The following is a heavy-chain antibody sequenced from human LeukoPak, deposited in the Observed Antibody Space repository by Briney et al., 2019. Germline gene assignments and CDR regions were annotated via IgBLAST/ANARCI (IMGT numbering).Heavy chain of an antibody. CDR3: ARQTGSGLFILP. V-gene: IGHV4-39*01. CDR2: IYHSGST. D-gene: IGHD3/OR15-3a*01. Sequence: KTSETLSLTCTVSGVSISSSSYYWGWIRQPPGNGLEWIGSIYHSGSTYYNPSLKSRVTISVDTSKNQFSLKLTSVTAADTAVYYCARQTGSGLFILPGGQGTLVTVSS. CDR1: GVSISSSSYY. J-gene: IGHJ4*02.